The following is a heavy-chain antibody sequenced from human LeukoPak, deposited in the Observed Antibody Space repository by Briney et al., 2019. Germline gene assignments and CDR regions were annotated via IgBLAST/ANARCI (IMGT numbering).Heavy chain of an antibody. J-gene: IGHJ4*02. V-gene: IGHV1-69*06. D-gene: IGHD1-26*01. CDR1: GGTFSSYA. CDR3: ARDGGATIPVYYFDY. CDR2: IIPIFGTA. Sequence: ASVKVSCKASGGTFSSYAISWVRQAPGRGLEWMGGIIPIFGTANYAQKFQGRVTITADKSTSTAYMELSSLRSEDTAVYYCARDGGATIPVYYFDYWGQGTLVTVSS.